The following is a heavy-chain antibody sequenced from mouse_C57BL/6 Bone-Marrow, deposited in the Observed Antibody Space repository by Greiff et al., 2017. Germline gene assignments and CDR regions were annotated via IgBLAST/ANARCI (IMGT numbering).Heavy chain of an antibody. CDR1: GYTFTSYW. Sequence: QVQLKQPGAELVMPGASVKLSCKASGYTFTSYWMHWVKQRPGQGLEWIGEIDPSDSYTNYNQKFKGKSTLTVDKSSSTAYMQLSSLTSEDSAVYCCARGGYGNPFAYWGQGTLVTVSA. J-gene: IGHJ3*01. CDR3: ARGGYGNPFAY. V-gene: IGHV1-69*01. CDR2: IDPSDSYT. D-gene: IGHD2-1*01.